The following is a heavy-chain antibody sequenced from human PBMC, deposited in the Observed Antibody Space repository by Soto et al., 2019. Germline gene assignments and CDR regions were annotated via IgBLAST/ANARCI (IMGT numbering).Heavy chain of an antibody. V-gene: IGHV3-53*04. D-gene: IGHD3-3*01. CDR3: ESVTHDFWSGYSIDY. J-gene: IGHJ4*02. Sequence: GGSLRLSCAASGFTVSSNYMSWVRQAPGKGLEWVSVIYSGGSTYYADSVKGRFTISRHNSKNTLYLQMNSLRAEDTAVYYCESVTHDFWSGYSIDYWGQGTLVNVSS. CDR2: IYSGGST. CDR1: GFTVSSNY.